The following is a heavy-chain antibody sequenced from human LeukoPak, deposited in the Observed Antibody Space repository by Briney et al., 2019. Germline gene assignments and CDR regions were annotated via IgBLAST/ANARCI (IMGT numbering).Heavy chain of an antibody. Sequence: SETLSLTCTVSGGSISSYYWSWIRQPPGKGLEWIGYIYYSGSTNHNPSLKSRVTISVDTSKNQFSLKLSSVTAADTAVYYCTRDPTLNSMADAFDIWGQGTMVTVSS. CDR3: TRDPTLNSMADAFDI. D-gene: IGHD5-24*01. CDR2: IYYSGST. CDR1: GGSISSYY. V-gene: IGHV4-59*01. J-gene: IGHJ3*02.